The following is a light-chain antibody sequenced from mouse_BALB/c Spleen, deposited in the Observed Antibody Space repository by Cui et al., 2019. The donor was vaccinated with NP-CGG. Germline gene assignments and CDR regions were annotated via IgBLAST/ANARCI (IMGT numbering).Light chain of an antibody. CDR3: ALWYSNHWV. J-gene: IGLJ1*01. V-gene: IGLV1*01. CDR2: GTN. CDR1: TGAVTTSNY. Sequence: QAVLTREPHPTTSPGETVTLTCRSSTGAVTTSNYANWVQEKPDHLFTGLIGGTNNRAPGVPARFSGSLIGDKAALTITGAQTEDEAIYFCALWYSNHWVFGGGTKLTVL.